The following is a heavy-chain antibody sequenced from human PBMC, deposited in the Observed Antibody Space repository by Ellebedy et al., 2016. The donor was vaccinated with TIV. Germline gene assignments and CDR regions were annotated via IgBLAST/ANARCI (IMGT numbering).Heavy chain of an antibody. CDR2: MNPNSGNT. J-gene: IGHJ4*02. V-gene: IGHV1-8*02. CDR3: ARGGYSFGSGDFDS. D-gene: IGHD5-18*01. CDR1: GFTFNNYY. Sequence: ASVKVSCKASGFTFNNYYLHWVRQATGQGLEWMGWMNPNSGNTGYAQKFQGRVTMTRNTSISTAYMELSSLRSEDTAVYYCARGGYSFGSGDFDSWGQGTPVTVST.